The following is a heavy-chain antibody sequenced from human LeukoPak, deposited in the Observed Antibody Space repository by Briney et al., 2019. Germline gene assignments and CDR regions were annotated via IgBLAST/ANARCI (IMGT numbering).Heavy chain of an antibody. D-gene: IGHD3-22*01. CDR3: AREFYDSSGYAASSFDY. CDR1: GGSISSYY. J-gene: IGHJ4*02. Sequence: SETLSLTCTVSGGSISSYYWSWIRQPAGKGLEWIGRIYTSGSTNYNPSLKSRVTMSVDTSKNQFSLKLSSVTAADTAVYYCAREFYDSSGYAASSFDYWGQGTLVTVSS. V-gene: IGHV4-4*07. CDR2: IYTSGST.